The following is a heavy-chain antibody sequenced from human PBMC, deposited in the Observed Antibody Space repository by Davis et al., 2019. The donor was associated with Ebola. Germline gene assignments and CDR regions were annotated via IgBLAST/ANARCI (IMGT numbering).Heavy chain of an antibody. V-gene: IGHV3-23*01. J-gene: IGHJ6*04. CDR1: GFTFSSYA. CDR3: ARGFENYYYGMDV. Sequence: GESLKISCAASGFTFSSYAMSWVRQAPGKGLEWVSAISGSGGSTYYADSVKGRFTISRDNSKNTLYLQMNSLRAEDTAVYYCARGFENYYYGMDVWGKGTTVTVSS. CDR2: ISGSGGST.